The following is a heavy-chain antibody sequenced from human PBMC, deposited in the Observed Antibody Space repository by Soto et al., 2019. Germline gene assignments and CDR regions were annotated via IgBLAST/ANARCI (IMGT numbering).Heavy chain of an antibody. J-gene: IGHJ5*02. CDR1: GGSISSGGYS. Sequence: PSETLSLTCAVSGGSISSGGYSWSWIRQPPGKGLEWIGYIYHSGSTYYNPSLKSRVTISVDRSKNQFSLKLSSVTAADTAVYYCARTKRGYSGYDYVGWFDPWGQGTLVTVSS. V-gene: IGHV4-30-2*01. D-gene: IGHD5-12*01. CDR3: ARTKRGYSGYDYVGWFDP. CDR2: IYHSGST.